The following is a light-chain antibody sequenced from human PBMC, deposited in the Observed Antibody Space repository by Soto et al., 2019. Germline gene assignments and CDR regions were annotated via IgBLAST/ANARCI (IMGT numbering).Light chain of an antibody. Sequence: EIVMTQSPATLSVSPGERATLSCRASQSVSSNLAWSQQKPGQAPRLLIYGASTRATGIPARFSGSGSGPEFTLTISSLQSEDFAVYYCQQYNNWPLLTFGGGTKVEIK. CDR3: QQYNNWPLLT. CDR1: QSVSSN. V-gene: IGKV3-15*01. J-gene: IGKJ4*01. CDR2: GAS.